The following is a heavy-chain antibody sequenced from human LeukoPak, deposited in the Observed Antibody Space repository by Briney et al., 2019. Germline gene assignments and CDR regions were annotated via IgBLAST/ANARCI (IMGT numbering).Heavy chain of an antibody. CDR1: GGSISSSSYY. Sequence: PSQTLSLTCTVSGGSISSSSYYWGWIRQPPGKGLGRIGSIYYSGSTYYNPSLKSRVTLSVDTSKNQFSLKLSSVTAPDTAVSYCARRAMVRGGTYFDYWGQGTLVTVSS. V-gene: IGHV4-39*01. D-gene: IGHD3-10*01. CDR2: IYYSGST. J-gene: IGHJ4*02. CDR3: ARRAMVRGGTYFDY.